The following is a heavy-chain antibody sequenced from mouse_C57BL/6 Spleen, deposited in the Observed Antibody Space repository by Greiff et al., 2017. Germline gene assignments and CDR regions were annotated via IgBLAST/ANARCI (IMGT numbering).Heavy chain of an antibody. CDR3: ARSHDYDGGKWFAY. J-gene: IGHJ3*01. CDR2: IDPSDSYT. D-gene: IGHD2-4*01. CDR1: GYTFTSYW. Sequence: QVQLQQPGAELVMPGASVKLSCKASGYTFTSYWMHWVKQRPGQGLEWIGEIDPSDSYTNYTQKFKGKSTLTVDKSSSTAYMQLSSLTSEDSAVYYCARSHDYDGGKWFAYWGQGTLVTVSA. V-gene: IGHV1-69*01.